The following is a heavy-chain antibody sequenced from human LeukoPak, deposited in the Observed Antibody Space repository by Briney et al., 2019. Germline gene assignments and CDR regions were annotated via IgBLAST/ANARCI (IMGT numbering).Heavy chain of an antibody. J-gene: IGHJ4*02. CDR3: ARGRRGYSYGSPFGY. V-gene: IGHV4-34*01. D-gene: IGHD5-18*01. CDR2: INHSGST. CDR1: GGSFSGYY. Sequence: NPSETLSLTCAVYGGSFSGYYWSWIRQPPGKGLEWIGEINHSGSTNYNPSLKSRVTISVDTSKNQFSLKLSSVTAADTAVYYCARGRRGYSYGSPFGYWGQGTLVTVSS.